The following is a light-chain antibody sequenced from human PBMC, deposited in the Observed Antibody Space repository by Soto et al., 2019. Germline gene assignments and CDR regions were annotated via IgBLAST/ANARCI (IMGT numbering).Light chain of an antibody. CDR3: QQYESLLT. CDR2: QAS. V-gene: IGKV1-5*03. J-gene: IGKJ4*01. CDR1: QTINSW. Sequence: IQMTQSPPPLSASVGDRVTIACRASQTINSWLAWYQQKPGKAPKLLIYQASSLESGVPSRFSGSGFGTEFTLTISSLQPDDFATYYCQQYESLLTFGGGTKVDIK.